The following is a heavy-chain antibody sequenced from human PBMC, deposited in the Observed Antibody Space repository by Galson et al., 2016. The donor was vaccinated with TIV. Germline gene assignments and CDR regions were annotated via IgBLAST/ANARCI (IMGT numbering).Heavy chain of an antibody. J-gene: IGHJ4*02. CDR3: AKSLFHTIDFGGLTVIFDH. D-gene: IGHD5-24*01. Sequence: SLRLSCAASGFDFNALAMSWVRQVPGKGLQWVASISGSGGQTHYGDPVRGRFIISRDDSKNTVYLRMNNVRVDDTAVYYCAKSLFHTIDFGGLTVIFDHWGQGALVTVSS. CDR2: ISGSGGQT. CDR1: GFDFNALA. V-gene: IGHV3-23*01.